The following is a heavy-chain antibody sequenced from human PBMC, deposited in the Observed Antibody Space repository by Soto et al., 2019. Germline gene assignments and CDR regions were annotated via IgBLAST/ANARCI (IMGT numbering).Heavy chain of an antibody. CDR2: ISNDGNTR. CDR3: AASRTSASGSPIAY. J-gene: IGHJ4*02. V-gene: IGHV3-30*03. Sequence: PGGSLRLSCAASGFTVSSNYMSWVRLAPGRGLEWVAVISNDGNTRYYAESVKGRFSISRDNLNNTLYVQVNTLKNEDTAVYYCAASRTSASGSPIAYWGQGTLVTVSS. CDR1: GFTVSSNY. D-gene: IGHD5-12*01.